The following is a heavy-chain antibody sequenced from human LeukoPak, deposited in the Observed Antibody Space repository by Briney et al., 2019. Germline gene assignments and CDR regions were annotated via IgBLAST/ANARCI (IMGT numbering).Heavy chain of an antibody. D-gene: IGHD1-26*01. CDR2: MNPNSGET. CDR1: GYTFSSYD. Sequence: ASVKVSFKTSGYTFSSYDINWVRQATGQGLEWMGWMNPNSGETGFAQNFQGRVTLTKNTSITTAYMELSSLRSEDTAVYYCARGDPWAFDPWGQGTLVTVSS. J-gene: IGHJ5*02. V-gene: IGHV1-8*01. CDR3: ARGDPWAFDP.